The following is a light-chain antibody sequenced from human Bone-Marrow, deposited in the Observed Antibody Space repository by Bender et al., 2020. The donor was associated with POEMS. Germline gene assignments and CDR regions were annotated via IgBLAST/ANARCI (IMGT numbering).Light chain of an antibody. Sequence: QSALTQPPSASGTPVQSVPISCSGTTSTFGNNAANWYQHVPGTAPKLLIYSNNQRPSGVPDRFSAATSGTAASLAISGLHSDDEADYYCSSWDDSLNGWVFGGGTKLTVL. V-gene: IGLV1-44*01. CDR3: SSWDDSLNGWV. CDR2: SNN. CDR1: TSTFGNNA. J-gene: IGLJ3*02.